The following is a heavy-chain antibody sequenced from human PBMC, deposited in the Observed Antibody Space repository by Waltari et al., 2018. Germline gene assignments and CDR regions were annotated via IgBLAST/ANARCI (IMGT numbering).Heavy chain of an antibody. CDR2: VDHADGAQ. CDR3: APAPPSCGGDCYYFDY. Sequence: EVQLVQSGAEVKKPGATVKISCKASGDTCTDYYMHWVQQAPGKGLEWMGRVDHADGAQLAAAAFQGRVTIPAGPSPAPAYMALRSLRSGSPSVYYCAPAPPSCGGDCYYFDYWGQGTLVTVSS. V-gene: IGHV1-69-2*01. J-gene: IGHJ4*02. D-gene: IGHD2-21*01. CDR1: GDTCTDYY.